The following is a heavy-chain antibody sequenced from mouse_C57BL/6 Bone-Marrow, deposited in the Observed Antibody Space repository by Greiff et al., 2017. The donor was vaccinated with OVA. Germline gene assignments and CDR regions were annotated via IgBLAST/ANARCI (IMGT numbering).Heavy chain of an antibody. J-gene: IGHJ2*01. CDR1: GFNIKDDY. D-gene: IGHD2-1*01. CDR2: IDPENGDT. Sequence: EVQLQQSGAELVRPGASVKLSCTASGFNIKDDYMHWVKQRPEQGLEGIGWIDPENGDTEYASKFQGKATRTADTSSNTADLQLSSLTSEDTAVYYCTSYGNFDYWGQGTTLTVSS. V-gene: IGHV14-4*01. CDR3: TSYGNFDY.